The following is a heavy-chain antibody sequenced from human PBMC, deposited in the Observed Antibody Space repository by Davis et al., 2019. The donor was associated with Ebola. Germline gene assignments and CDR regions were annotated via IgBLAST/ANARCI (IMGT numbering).Heavy chain of an antibody. D-gene: IGHD3-22*01. J-gene: IGHJ4*02. Sequence: ASVKVSCKASGYTLTSYCISWVRHALGQGLEWLGWISAYNGNTNYAQKLQGRVTMTTDTSTSTAYMEPRSLRSDDTAVYYCARDVYYDSSGYYYSWSGFDYWGQGTLVTVSS. CDR2: ISAYNGNT. CDR1: GYTLTSYC. V-gene: IGHV1-18*01. CDR3: ARDVYYDSSGYYYSWSGFDY.